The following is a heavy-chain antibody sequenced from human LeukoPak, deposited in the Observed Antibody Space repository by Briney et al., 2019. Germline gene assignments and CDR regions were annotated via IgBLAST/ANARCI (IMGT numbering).Heavy chain of an antibody. Sequence: PGGSLRLSCAASEFTFSSFAMSWVRQPPGKGLEWVSTISSSGCSTFYAESVKGRFTISRDNNENTLYLQMNSLRVEDTAVYYCARAAQVTGRPNLGGHFDYWGQGTLVTVSS. J-gene: IGHJ4*02. CDR1: EFTFSSFA. D-gene: IGHD6-6*01. V-gene: IGHV3-23*01. CDR3: ARAAQVTGRPNLGGHFDY. CDR2: ISSSGCST.